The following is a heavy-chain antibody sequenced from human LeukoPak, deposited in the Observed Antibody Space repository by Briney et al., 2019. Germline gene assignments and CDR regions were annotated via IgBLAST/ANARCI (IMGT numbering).Heavy chain of an antibody. CDR2: INPNSGDT. CDR1: GYRFTDYF. D-gene: IGHD2-15*01. Sequence: ASVKVSCKASGYRFTDYFMHWVRQAPAQGLEWMGWINPNSGDTDYGQKFQGRVTLTRDASIGTAYMELTRLRSDDTAVYYCATPTERLLPDYWGQGTLVTVSS. J-gene: IGHJ4*02. CDR3: ATPTERLLPDY. V-gene: IGHV1-2*02.